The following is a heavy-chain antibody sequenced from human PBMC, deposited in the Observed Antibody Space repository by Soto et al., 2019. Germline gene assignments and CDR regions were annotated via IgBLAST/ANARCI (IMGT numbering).Heavy chain of an antibody. D-gene: IGHD6-13*01. CDR3: ARENYAAAAGTYRGHYYGMDV. Sequence: LSLTCNVSDGSISSYYWNWIRQPAGKGLEWIGRIYTSGSTNYNPSLKSRVTMSVDTSKNQFSLKLSSVTAADTAVYYCARENYAAAAGTYRGHYYGMDVWGQGTTVTVSS. V-gene: IGHV4-4*07. J-gene: IGHJ6*02. CDR1: DGSISSYY. CDR2: IYTSGST.